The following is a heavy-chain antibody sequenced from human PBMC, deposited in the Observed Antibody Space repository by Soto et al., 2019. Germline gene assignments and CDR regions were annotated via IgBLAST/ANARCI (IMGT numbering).Heavy chain of an antibody. V-gene: IGHV4-34*01. CDR3: ARFIVVLPAATKTFWFDP. CDR2: INHSGST. CDR1: GGSFSGYY. J-gene: IGHJ5*02. D-gene: IGHD2-2*01. Sequence: QVQLQQWGAGLLKPSETLSLTCAVYGGSFSGYYWSWIRQPPGKGLEWIGEINHSGSTNYNPSLKSRVTISVDTSKNQFSLKLSSVTAADTAVYYCARFIVVLPAATKTFWFDPWGQGTLVTVSS.